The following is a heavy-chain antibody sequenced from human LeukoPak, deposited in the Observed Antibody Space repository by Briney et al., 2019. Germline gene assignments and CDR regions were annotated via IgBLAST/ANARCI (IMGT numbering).Heavy chain of an antibody. Sequence: TGGSLRLSCAASGFTFSSYAMSWVRQAPGKGLEWVSAISGSSGSTYYADSVKGRFTISRDNSKNTLYLQMNSLRAEDTAVYYCAKEPYSSGWSSPFDYWGQGTLVTVSS. CDR3: AKEPYSSGWSSPFDY. CDR1: GFTFSSYA. CDR2: ISGSSGST. J-gene: IGHJ4*02. D-gene: IGHD6-19*01. V-gene: IGHV3-23*01.